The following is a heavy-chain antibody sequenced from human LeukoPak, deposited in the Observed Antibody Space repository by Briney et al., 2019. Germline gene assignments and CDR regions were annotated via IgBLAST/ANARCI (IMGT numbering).Heavy chain of an antibody. D-gene: IGHD2-15*01. Sequence: ETLSLTCAVYGGSFSGYYWSWIRQPPGKGLECVSVISGSGTSTYYADSVKGRFTISRDNSKNTLYLQMNSLRAEDTAVYYCARGWGYCSGGSCLDYWGQGTLVTVSS. CDR3: ARGWGYCSGGSCLDY. CDR1: GGSFSGYY. J-gene: IGHJ4*02. CDR2: ISGSGTST. V-gene: IGHV3-23*01.